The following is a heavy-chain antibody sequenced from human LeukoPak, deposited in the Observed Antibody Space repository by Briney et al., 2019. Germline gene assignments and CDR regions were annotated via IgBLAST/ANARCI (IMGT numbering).Heavy chain of an antibody. V-gene: IGHV1-2*02. CDR2: INPKNGDT. J-gene: IGHJ6*03. D-gene: IGHD4-17*01. CDR1: GYTCTCYY. CDR3: ARGSDYEDYYYMDV. Sequence: ASVKVSFTSAGYTCTCYYMYWVWQAPGQGLERKGCINPKNGDTFYSAKFQSRITTTRDASTSSACMNLSSLTSADTAVYYCARGSDYEDYYYMDVWGKGTTVTVSS.